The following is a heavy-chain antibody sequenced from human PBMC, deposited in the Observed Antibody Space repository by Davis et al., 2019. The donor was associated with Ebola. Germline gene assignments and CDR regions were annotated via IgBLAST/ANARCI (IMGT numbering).Heavy chain of an antibody. CDR2: ISAGGTAP. CDR3: VRDYNSGTYGATKSDALDV. D-gene: IGHD1-26*01. Sequence: PGGSLRLSCVASEFTFSNYGMTWVRQAPGKGLEWVSSISAGGTAPYYADSVKGRFTIPRDNVRNTVSLEMSSLRAEDTGVYYCVRDYNSGTYGATKSDALDVWGQGTKVAVSS. J-gene: IGHJ3*01. CDR1: EFTFSNYG. V-gene: IGHV3-23*01.